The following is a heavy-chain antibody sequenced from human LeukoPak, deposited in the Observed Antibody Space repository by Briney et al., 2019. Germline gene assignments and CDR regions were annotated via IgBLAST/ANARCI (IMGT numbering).Heavy chain of an antibody. CDR1: GYTFTGYY. CDR3: ASSVGLVVVTNNWFDP. Sequence: ASVKVSCKASGYTFTGYYMHWVRQAPGQGLEWMGWINPNSGGTNYAQKFQGRVTMTRGTSISTAYMELSRLRSDDTAVYYCASSVGLVVVTNNWFDPWGQGTLVTVSS. V-gene: IGHV1-2*02. J-gene: IGHJ5*02. D-gene: IGHD2-21*02. CDR2: INPNSGGT.